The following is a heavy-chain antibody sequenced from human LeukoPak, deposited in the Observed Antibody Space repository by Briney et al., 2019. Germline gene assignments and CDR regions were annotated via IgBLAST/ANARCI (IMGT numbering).Heavy chain of an antibody. Sequence: GASVKVSCKASGYTFTEYDINWVRQAAGQGLEWMGWMDPNSGNTGYSQKFQGRVTMTRDTSINTAYMELSSLRSEDTAVYYCARTKKHSTTRDYWGQGTLVGVSS. CDR1: GYTFTEYD. V-gene: IGHV1-8*01. D-gene: IGHD2/OR15-2a*01. J-gene: IGHJ4*02. CDR2: MDPNSGNT. CDR3: ARTKKHSTTRDY.